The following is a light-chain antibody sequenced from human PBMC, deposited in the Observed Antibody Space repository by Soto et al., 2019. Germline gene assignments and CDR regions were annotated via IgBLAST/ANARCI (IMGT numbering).Light chain of an antibody. CDR2: GDS. Sequence: EIVLTQSPATLSLSPGERATLSCVASQRISTSIAWYQQRPGQPPRLLIYGDSTRAAGIPARFSGSGSGTDFTLTISGLETEDFAVYFYLHRNNWPPRFTFGPGTAVEVK. CDR1: QRISTS. V-gene: IGKV3-11*01. CDR3: LHRNNWPPRFT. J-gene: IGKJ3*01.